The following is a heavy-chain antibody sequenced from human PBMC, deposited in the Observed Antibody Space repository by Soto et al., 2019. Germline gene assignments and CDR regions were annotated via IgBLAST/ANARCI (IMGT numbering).Heavy chain of an antibody. Sequence: QVQLVQSGAEVKRPGASVKVSCKASGYTFTTYGFNWVRQAPGQGLEWMGWISPYNGDTNYAQNFQGRVTLTTDTSTSTAYMKLRSLTSDDTAIYSCARTPRAQMIVLEAATRFAYWGKGTLVTVSS. CDR3: ARTPRAQMIVLEAATRFAY. V-gene: IGHV1-18*04. CDR2: ISPYNGDT. CDR1: GYTFTTYG. J-gene: IGHJ4*02. D-gene: IGHD2-15*01.